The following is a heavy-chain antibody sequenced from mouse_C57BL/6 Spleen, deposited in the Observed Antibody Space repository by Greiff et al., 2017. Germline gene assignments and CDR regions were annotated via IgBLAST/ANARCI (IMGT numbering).Heavy chain of an antibody. V-gene: IGHV5-9-1*02. CDR1: GFTFSSYA. J-gene: IGHJ4*01. Sequence: EVKVVESGEGLVKPGGSLKLSCAASGFTFSSYAMSWVRQTPEKRLEWVAYISSGGDYIYYADTVKGRFTISRDNARNTLYLQMSSLKSEDTAMYYCTRDRGGFFYYAMDYWGQGTSVTVSS. CDR3: TRDRGGFFYYAMDY. CDR2: ISSGGDYI. D-gene: IGHD3-1*01.